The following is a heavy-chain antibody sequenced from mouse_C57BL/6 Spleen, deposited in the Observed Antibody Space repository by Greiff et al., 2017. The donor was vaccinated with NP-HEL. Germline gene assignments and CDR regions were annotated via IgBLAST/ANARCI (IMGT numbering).Heavy chain of an antibody. CDR2: ISSGSSTI. D-gene: IGHD2-4*01. CDR1: GFTFSDYG. V-gene: IGHV5-17*01. Sequence: EVKVEESGGGLVKPGGSLKLSCAASGFTFSDYGMHWVRQAPEKGLEWVAYISSGSSTIYYADTVKGRFTISRDNAKNTLFLQMTSLRSEDTAMYYCARPFIDYGFAYWGQGTRSLSLQ. J-gene: IGHJ3*01. CDR3: ARPFIDYGFAY.